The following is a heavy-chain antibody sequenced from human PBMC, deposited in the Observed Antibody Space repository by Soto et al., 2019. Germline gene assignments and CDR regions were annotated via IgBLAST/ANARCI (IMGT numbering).Heavy chain of an antibody. CDR3: ANAGYSSGCAYKRNWFAP. V-gene: IGHV1-3*01. Sequence: ASVKVSCKASGYTFTSYAMHWVRQAPGQRLEWMGWINAGNGNTKYSQKFQGRVTITRDTSASTAYMELSSLRSEDTAVYYCANAGYSSGCAYKRNWFAPWGQGTLVTVSA. D-gene: IGHD6-19*01. CDR1: GYTFTSYA. CDR2: INAGNGNT. J-gene: IGHJ5*02.